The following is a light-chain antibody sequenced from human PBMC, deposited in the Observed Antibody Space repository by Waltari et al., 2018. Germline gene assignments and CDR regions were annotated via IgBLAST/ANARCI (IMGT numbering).Light chain of an antibody. J-gene: IGKJ4*01. CDR1: ENVRSGR. Sequence: DIVLTQSPGTLSLSPGETATLPCRASENVRSGRLAWYQQKLGQAPRLLIYGASSRATGIPDRFSGGGSGTDFTLTISRLEPEDFVVYYCQQYAGSPLTFGGGTKVEIK. CDR2: GAS. V-gene: IGKV3-20*01. CDR3: QQYAGSPLT.